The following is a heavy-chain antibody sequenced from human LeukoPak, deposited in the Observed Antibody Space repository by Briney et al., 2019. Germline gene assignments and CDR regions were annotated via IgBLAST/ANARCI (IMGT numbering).Heavy chain of an antibody. V-gene: IGHV3-30*02. CDR2: IRYDGSNK. J-gene: IGHJ4*02. CDR1: GFTFSSYG. Sequence: GGSLRLSCAASGFTFSSYGMHWVRPAPGKGLEWVAFIRYDGSNKYYADSVKGRFTISRDNSKNTLYLQMNSLRAEDTAVYYCAKESGSSRKPDYWGQGTLVTVSS. D-gene: IGHD2-2*01. CDR3: AKESGSSRKPDY.